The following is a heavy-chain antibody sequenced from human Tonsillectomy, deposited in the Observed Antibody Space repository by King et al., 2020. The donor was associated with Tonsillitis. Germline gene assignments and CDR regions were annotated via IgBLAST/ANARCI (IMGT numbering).Heavy chain of an antibody. J-gene: IGHJ5*02. CDR2: IYWDDDK. D-gene: IGHD3-10*01. V-gene: IGHV2-5*02. CDR1: GFSLSADGVA. CDR3: ARRRATLVRGITISRFDP. Sequence: TLQESGPTLVKPPQTLTLTCTFSGFSLSADGVAVAWIRQPPGKALEWLALIYWDDDKRYSPSLKSRLSITKDTSKNQVVLTMADMDPADTATYYCARRRATLVRGITISRFDPWGQGPLVTVSS.